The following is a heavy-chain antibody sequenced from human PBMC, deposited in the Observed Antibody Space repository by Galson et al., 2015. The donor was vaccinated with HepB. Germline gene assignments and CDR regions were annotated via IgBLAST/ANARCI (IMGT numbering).Heavy chain of an antibody. V-gene: IGHV5-10-1*01. CDR1: GYSFTSYW. CDR3: ARPGGVGIAAAGFFWER. D-gene: IGHD6-13*01. CDR2: IDPSDSYT. Sequence: QSGAEVKKPGESLRISCKGSGYSFTSYWISWVRQMPGKGLEWMGRIDPSDSYTNYSPSFQGHVTISADKSISTAYLQWSSLKASDTAMYYCARPGGVGIAAAGFFWERWGQGTLVTVSS. J-gene: IGHJ4*02.